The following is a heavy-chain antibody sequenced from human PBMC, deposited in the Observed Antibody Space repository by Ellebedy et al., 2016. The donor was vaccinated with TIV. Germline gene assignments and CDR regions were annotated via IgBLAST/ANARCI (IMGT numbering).Heavy chain of an antibody. J-gene: IGHJ4*02. Sequence: GESLKISRAASGFTFSSYAMSWVRQAPGTGLEWVSAISGSGGSTYYADSVKGRFTISRDNSKNTLYLQMNSLRAEDTAVYYCAKSMYPRGYINLDYWGQGTLVTVSS. V-gene: IGHV3-23*01. CDR3: AKSMYPRGYINLDY. D-gene: IGHD5-18*01. CDR1: GFTFSSYA. CDR2: ISGSGGST.